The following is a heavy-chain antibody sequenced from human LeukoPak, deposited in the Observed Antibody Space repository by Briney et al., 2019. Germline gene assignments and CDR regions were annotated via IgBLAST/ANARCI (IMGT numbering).Heavy chain of an antibody. CDR3: ARGGYYDSSGYSWLSGDY. D-gene: IGHD3-22*01. Sequence: GGSLRLSCEASGFSFSSHSMNWVRQAPGKGLEYVSAINSNGGSTYYANSVKGRFTISRDNSKNTLYLQMGSLRAEDMAVYYCARGGYYDSSGYSWLSGDYWGQGTLVTVSS. V-gene: IGHV3-64*01. J-gene: IGHJ4*02. CDR1: GFSFSSHS. CDR2: INSNGGST.